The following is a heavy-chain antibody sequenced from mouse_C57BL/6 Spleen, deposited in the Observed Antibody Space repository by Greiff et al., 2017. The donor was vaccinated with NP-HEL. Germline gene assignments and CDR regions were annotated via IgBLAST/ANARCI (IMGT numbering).Heavy chain of an antibody. CDR2: IHPNSGST. V-gene: IGHV1-64*01. Sequence: QVQLKQPGAELVKPGASVKLSCKASGYTFTSYWMHWVKQRPGQGLEWIGMIHPNSGSTNYNEKFKSKATLTVDKSSSTAYMQLSSLTSEDSAVYYCVCPYGRPFAYWGQGTLVTVSA. J-gene: IGHJ3*01. CDR1: GYTFTSYW. D-gene: IGHD1-1*01. CDR3: VCPYGRPFAY.